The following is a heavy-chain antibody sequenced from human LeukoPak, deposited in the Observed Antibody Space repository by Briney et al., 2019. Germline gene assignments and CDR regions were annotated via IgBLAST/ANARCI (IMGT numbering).Heavy chain of an antibody. CDR3: AKPLGTSTIDFLIDY. V-gene: IGHV3-30*18. CDR2: ISRDGSDK. Sequence: GRSLRLSCAASGFTFSSYGMHWVRQAPGKGLEWVAVISRDGSDKFYAGPVKGRFTISRDNSKNTLYLQMDSLRAEDTAMYYCAKPLGTSTIDFLIDYWGQGTLVTASS. CDR1: GFTFSSYG. J-gene: IGHJ4*02. D-gene: IGHD7-27*01.